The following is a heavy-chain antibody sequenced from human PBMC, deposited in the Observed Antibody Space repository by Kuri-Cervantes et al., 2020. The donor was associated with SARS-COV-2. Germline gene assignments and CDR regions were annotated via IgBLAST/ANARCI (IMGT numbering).Heavy chain of an antibody. D-gene: IGHD2-2*01. CDR2: IYYSGST. J-gene: IGHJ4*02. CDR1: GGSISSYY. Sequence: SETLSLTCTVSGGSISSYYWGWIRQPPGKGLEWIGSIYYSGSTFYSPSLMSRVTISVDTSKNQFSLELTSVTAADTAIYYCASEYSTTTFRPAGNSYNKYFDYWGQGTQVTGSS. CDR3: ASEYSTTTFRPAGNSYNKYFDY. V-gene: IGHV4-59*08.